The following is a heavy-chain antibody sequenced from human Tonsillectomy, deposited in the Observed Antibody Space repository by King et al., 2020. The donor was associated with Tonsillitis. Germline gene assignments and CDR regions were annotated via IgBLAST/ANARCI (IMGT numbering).Heavy chain of an antibody. CDR1: GFTFSNAW. J-gene: IGHJ3*01. Sequence: VQLVESGGGLVKPGGSLRLSCAASGFTFSNAWMSWVRQAPGKGLEWVGRIKSKTDGGTTDYAAPGKGRFTISRDDSKNTLYLQMNSLKTEDTAVYYCTTEDIMITFGGVIPTTLWGQGTMVTVSS. CDR3: TTEDIMITFGGVIPTTL. V-gene: IGHV3-15*01. D-gene: IGHD3-16*02. CDR2: IKSKTDGGTT.